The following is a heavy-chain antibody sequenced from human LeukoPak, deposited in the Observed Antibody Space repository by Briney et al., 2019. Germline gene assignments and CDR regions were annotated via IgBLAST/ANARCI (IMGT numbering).Heavy chain of an antibody. D-gene: IGHD2-15*01. CDR1: GFTFSSYE. Sequence: SGGSLRLSCAASGFTFSSYEMNWVRQAPGKGLEWVSYIISSGSTIYYADSVKGRFTISRDNAKNSLYLQMNGLRAEDTAVYYCARDGPLGYCSGGSCRAAYGHWGQGTLVTVSS. J-gene: IGHJ4*02. CDR2: IISSGSTI. V-gene: IGHV3-48*03. CDR3: ARDGPLGYCSGGSCRAAYGH.